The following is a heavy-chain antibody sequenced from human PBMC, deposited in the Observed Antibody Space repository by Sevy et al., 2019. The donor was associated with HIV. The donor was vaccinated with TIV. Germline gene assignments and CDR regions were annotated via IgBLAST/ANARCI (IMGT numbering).Heavy chain of an antibody. CDR1: GYTFTDYF. D-gene: IGHD3-22*01. CDR2: INPNSGGT. V-gene: IGHV1-2*02. CDR3: ASLSGYYYDSSRYYNTDAFDI. Sequence: GESLKISCKASGYTFTDYFMHWVRQAPGQGLEWMGWINPNSGGTNYAQRFRGRVTITRDTSISTAYMELSRLRSDDTAVYYCASLSGYYYDSSRYYNTDAFDIWGQGTMVTVSS. J-gene: IGHJ3*02.